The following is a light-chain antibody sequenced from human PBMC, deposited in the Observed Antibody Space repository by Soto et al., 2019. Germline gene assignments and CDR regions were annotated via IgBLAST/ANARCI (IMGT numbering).Light chain of an antibody. V-gene: IGLV2-14*01. J-gene: IGLJ3*02. CDR3: SSYTSSNNWV. Sequence: QSALTQPASVSGSPGQSITISCTGTSSDVGGYNHVSWYQQYPGKAPKLMIYEVSNRPSGVSNRFSGSKSGNTASLTVSGLQAEDEADYYCSSYTSSNNWVFGGGTKLTVL. CDR2: EVS. CDR1: SSDVGGYNH.